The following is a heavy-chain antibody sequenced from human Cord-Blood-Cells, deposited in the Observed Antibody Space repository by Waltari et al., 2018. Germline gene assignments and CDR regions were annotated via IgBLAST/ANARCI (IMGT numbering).Heavy chain of an antibody. D-gene: IGHD1-1*01. J-gene: IGHJ3*02. Sequence: QVQLQQWGAGLLKPSETLSLTCAVYGGSFSGYYWGWIRQPPGKGLEWIGEINHSGSTNYNPSLKSRVTISVDTSKNQFSLKLSSVTAADTAVYYCARGKGNAFDIWGQGTMVTVSS. CDR1: GGSFSGYY. CDR2: INHSGST. V-gene: IGHV4-34*01. CDR3: ARGKGNAFDI.